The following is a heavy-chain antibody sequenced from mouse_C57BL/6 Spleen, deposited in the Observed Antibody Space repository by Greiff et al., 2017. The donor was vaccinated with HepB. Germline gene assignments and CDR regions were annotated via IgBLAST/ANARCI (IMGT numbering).Heavy chain of an antibody. Sequence: VQLQQSGPELVKPGASVKISCKASGYSFTGYYMNWVKQSPEKSLEWIGEINPSTGGTTYNQKFKAKATLTVDKSSSTAYMQLKSLTSEDSAVYYCARERRGQLRHYFDYWGQGTTLTVSS. V-gene: IGHV1-42*01. D-gene: IGHD3-2*02. CDR2: INPSTGGT. CDR3: ARERRGQLRHYFDY. CDR1: GYSFTGYY. J-gene: IGHJ2*01.